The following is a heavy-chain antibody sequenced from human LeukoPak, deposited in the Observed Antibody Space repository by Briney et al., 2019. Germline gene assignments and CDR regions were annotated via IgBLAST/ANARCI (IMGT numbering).Heavy chain of an antibody. D-gene: IGHD2-15*01. Sequence: GGSLRLSCAASGFTFSRYGMHWVRQAPGKGLEWVAVIWYDGSNKYYADSVKGRFTISRDNSKNTLYLQMNSLRAEDTAVYYCASDLGQDCSGGSCYSYYFDYWGQGTLVTVSS. CDR1: GFTFSRYG. J-gene: IGHJ4*02. CDR2: IWYDGSNK. CDR3: ASDLGQDCSGGSCYSYYFDY. V-gene: IGHV3-33*01.